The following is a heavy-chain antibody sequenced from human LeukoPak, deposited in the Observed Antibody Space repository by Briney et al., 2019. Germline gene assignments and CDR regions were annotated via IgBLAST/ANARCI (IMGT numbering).Heavy chain of an antibody. Sequence: ASVKVSCKASGYIFTGYYMHWVRQAPGQGLEWMGWINPNSGGTNYAQKFQGRVTMTRDTSISTAYMELSRLRSDDTAVYYCARVVAEIAGGKYGMDVWGQGTTVTVSS. J-gene: IGHJ6*02. CDR3: ARVVAEIAGGKYGMDV. V-gene: IGHV1-2*02. D-gene: IGHD6-19*01. CDR1: GYIFTGYY. CDR2: INPNSGGT.